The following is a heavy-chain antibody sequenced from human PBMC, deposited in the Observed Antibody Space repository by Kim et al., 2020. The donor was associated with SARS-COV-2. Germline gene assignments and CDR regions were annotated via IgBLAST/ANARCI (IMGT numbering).Heavy chain of an antibody. D-gene: IGHD6-19*01. CDR2: AYYIGNT. CDR1: GGSLSSSSYY. CDR3: PRHPRYSSGWYVAFYYYYMDV. V-gene: IGHV4-39*01. J-gene: IGHJ6*03. Sequence: SETLSLTCTVSGGSLSSSSYYWGLIRQPPGKWLEWIVTAYYIGNTYYNPSLKSRVIICVATSKTPFSLKLGSVTAADTAVYYCPRHPRYSSGWYVAFYYYYMDVWGKGTTVTVSS.